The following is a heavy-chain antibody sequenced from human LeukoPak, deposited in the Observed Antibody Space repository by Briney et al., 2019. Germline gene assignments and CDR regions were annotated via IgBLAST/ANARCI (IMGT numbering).Heavy chain of an antibody. J-gene: IGHJ4*02. D-gene: IGHD5-18*01. CDR2: IYYSGST. CDR3: AGGTAMVPGY. CDR1: GGSISSSSYY. V-gene: IGHV4-39*07. Sequence: PSETLSLTCTDSGGSISSSSYYWGWMRQPPRKGLEWIGSIYYSGSTYYNPSLKSRVTISVDTSKNQFCLKLSSVTAADTAVYYCAGGTAMVPGYWGQGTLVTVSS.